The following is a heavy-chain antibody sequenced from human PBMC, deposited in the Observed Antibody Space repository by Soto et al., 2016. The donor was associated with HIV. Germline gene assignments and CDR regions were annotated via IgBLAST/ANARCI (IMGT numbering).Heavy chain of an antibody. Sequence: QVQLVQSGAEVKKPGASVKVSCKASGYTFTSYSMHWVRQAPGQGLEWMGTINPSGGSTSYTQNLQGRVTLTRDTSTSTVYMELSSLRSEDTAVYYCARASAGESYYVYWGQGTLVAVSS. V-gene: IGHV1-46*01. CDR2: INPSGGST. CDR1: GYTFTSYS. D-gene: IGHD1-26*01. J-gene: IGHJ4*02. CDR3: ARASAGESYYVY.